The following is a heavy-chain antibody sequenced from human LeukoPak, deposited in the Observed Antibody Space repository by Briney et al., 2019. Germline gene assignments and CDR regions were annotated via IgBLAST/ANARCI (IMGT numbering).Heavy chain of an antibody. CDR1: GYTFTRYG. V-gene: IGHV1-18*01. D-gene: IGHD2-2*02. CDR3: ARLYCSSTSCYTGYYYYGMDV. Sequence: ASVKVSCKASGYTFTRYGISWVRQAPGQGLEWMGWICAYNGNTNYAQKLQGRVTMTTDTSTSTAYMELRSLRSDDTAVYYCARLYCSSTSCYTGYYYYGMDVWGQGTTVTVSS. CDR2: ICAYNGNT. J-gene: IGHJ6*02.